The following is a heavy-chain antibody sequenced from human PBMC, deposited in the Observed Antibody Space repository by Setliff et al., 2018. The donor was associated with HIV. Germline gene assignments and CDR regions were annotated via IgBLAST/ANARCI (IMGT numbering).Heavy chain of an antibody. V-gene: IGHV3-15*01. Sequence: GGSLRLSCAASGFSFSGAWMRWVRQAPGKGLEWVAQIKSGGTADYAAPVKGRFTIPRDDSKNVVSLQMDSLKTEDTAVYYCTADLPDSAPYCFDYWGQGALVTVSS. D-gene: IGHD2-15*01. J-gene: IGHJ4*02. CDR2: IKSGGTA. CDR1: GFSFSGAW. CDR3: TADLPDSAPYCFDY.